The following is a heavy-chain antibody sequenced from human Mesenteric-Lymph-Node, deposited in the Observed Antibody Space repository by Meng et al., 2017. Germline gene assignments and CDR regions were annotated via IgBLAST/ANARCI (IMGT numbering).Heavy chain of an antibody. V-gene: IGHV4-4*02. CDR1: GGSISSTNW. Sequence: QVQLQESGPGLVQPSETLSLTCAVSGGSISSTNWWSWVRQPPGKGLDWIAEISHGGNSKYNPSLKSRVTISVDMSKNQVSLKLTSVTAADTAVYFCVRNFDSWGQGTLVTVSS. J-gene: IGHJ4*02. CDR2: ISHGGNS. CDR3: VRNFDS.